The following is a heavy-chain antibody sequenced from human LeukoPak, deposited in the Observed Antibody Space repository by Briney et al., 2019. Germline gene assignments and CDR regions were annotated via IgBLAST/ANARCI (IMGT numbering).Heavy chain of an antibody. V-gene: IGHV1-18*01. Sequence: ASVKVSCKASGYTFTSYGISWVRLAPGQGLEWMGWISAYNGNTNYAQKLQGRVTMTTDTSTSTAYMELRSLRSDDTAVYYCGIGYCSSTSCQRSYYYGMDVWGQGTTVTVSS. D-gene: IGHD2-2*03. J-gene: IGHJ6*02. CDR1: GYTFTSYG. CDR2: ISAYNGNT. CDR3: GIGYCSSTSCQRSYYYGMDV.